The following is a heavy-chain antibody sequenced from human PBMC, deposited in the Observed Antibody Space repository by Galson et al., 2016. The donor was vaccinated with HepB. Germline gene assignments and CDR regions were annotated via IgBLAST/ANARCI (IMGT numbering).Heavy chain of an antibody. V-gene: IGHV3-74*01. Sequence: SLRLSCAASGFTFSSYWMHWVRHAPGKGLVWVSRISSDGSSTNYADSVKGRLTISRDNAKNTLYLQMNSLRAEDTAVYYCARDLMSPYNWLDPWGQGALVTVSS. CDR3: ARDLMSPYNWLDP. CDR1: GFTFSSYW. CDR2: ISSDGSST. J-gene: IGHJ5*02.